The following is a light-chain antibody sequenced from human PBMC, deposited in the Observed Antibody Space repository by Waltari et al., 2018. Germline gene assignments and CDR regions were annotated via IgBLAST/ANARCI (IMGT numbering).Light chain of an antibody. CDR1: SSDVGRYNL. V-gene: IGLV2-14*02. CDR2: DVS. J-gene: IGLJ2*01. CDR3: CSYVTSNTLL. Sequence: QSALSQPASVSGSPGQSITISCTGTSSDVGRYNLVSWYQQHPGKAPKLIIYDVSERPSGVSNRFSGSKSGNTASLTISGLQAEDDADYYCCSYVTSNTLLFGGGTKLTVL.